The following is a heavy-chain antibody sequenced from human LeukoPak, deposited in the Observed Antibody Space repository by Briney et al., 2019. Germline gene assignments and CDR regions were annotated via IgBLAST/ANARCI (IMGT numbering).Heavy chain of an antibody. CDR1: GFTFSIFD. Sequence: QPGGSLRLSCGASGFTFSIFDMNWVRQAPGKGLEWVADINKDGSEECYVDSVKGRFTISRDNAKNSLYLQMNSLRVEDTAVYYCARDEDFDFWGQGIQVTVSS. J-gene: IGHJ4*02. CDR2: INKDGSEE. V-gene: IGHV3-7*01. CDR3: ARDEDFDF.